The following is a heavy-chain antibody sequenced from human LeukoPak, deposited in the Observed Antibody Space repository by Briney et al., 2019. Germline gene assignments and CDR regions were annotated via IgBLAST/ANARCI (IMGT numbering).Heavy chain of an antibody. CDR3: ARGQYYGSETYWHTKWFDP. J-gene: IGHJ5*02. V-gene: IGHV1-69*05. Sequence: SVKVSCKASGGTFSNYVISWVRQAPGQWLEWMGGIIPMFGSATYSEKFQGRVTITTDESTSTGYMEMSRLTSEDTAVYYCARGQYYGSETYWHTKWFDPWGQGTPVTVSS. CDR1: GGTFSNYV. CDR2: IIPMFGSA. D-gene: IGHD3-10*01.